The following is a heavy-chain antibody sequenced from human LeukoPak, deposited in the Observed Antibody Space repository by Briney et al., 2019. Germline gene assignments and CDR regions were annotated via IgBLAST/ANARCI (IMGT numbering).Heavy chain of an antibody. V-gene: IGHV3-15*05. D-gene: IGHD1-26*01. CDR2: FRSKTDGGTI. CDR1: GFTFSNAW. J-gene: IGHJ4*02. CDR3: ANRPGIVGATSFDY. Sequence: PGGSLRLSCAASGFTFSNAWMSWVRQAPGKGLEWVGRFRSKTDGGTIDYAAPVKGRFTISRDDSRNTLYLQMNSLKTEDTAVYYCANRPGIVGATSFDYWGQGTLVTVSS.